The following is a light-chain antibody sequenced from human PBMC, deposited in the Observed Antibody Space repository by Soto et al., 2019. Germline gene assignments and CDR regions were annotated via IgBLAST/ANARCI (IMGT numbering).Light chain of an antibody. CDR1: QGIRGD. Sequence: AIQMTQSPSSLSASLGDRVTITCRASQGIRGDLGWYQQKPGNAPKLLISATSTLQSGVPSRFSGRGSGTNFTLTISSLQPEDFATYYCIQDFISPLTVGQGTKVEL. CDR3: IQDFISPLT. J-gene: IGKJ1*01. V-gene: IGKV1-6*01. CDR2: ATS.